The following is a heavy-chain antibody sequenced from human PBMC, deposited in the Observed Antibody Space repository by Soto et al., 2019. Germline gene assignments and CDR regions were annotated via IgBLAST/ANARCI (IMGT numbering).Heavy chain of an antibody. CDR2: IIPIFGTA. J-gene: IGHJ6*02. CDR1: GGTFSSYA. CDR3: ARARNCGGERYYYYYGMDV. D-gene: IGHD2-21*01. Sequence: GCSVKVSCKASGGTFSSYAISWVRQAPGQGLEWMGGIIPIFGTANYAQKFQGRVTITADESTSTAYMELSSLRSEDTAVYYCARARNCGGERYYYYYGMDVWGQGTTVTVYS. V-gene: IGHV1-69*13.